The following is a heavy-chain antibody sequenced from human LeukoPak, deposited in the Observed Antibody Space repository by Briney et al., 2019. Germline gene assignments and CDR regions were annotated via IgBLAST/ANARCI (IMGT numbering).Heavy chain of an antibody. Sequence: GGSLRLSCAASGFTFSSYAMSWVRQAPGKGLEWVSAISGSGGSTYYADSVKGQFTISRDNSKNTLYLQMNSLRAEDTAVYYCAKDLYAWYYYDSSGYYPGWGQGTLVTVSS. CDR3: AKDLYAWYYYDSSGYYPG. V-gene: IGHV3-23*01. CDR1: GFTFSSYA. D-gene: IGHD3-22*01. CDR2: ISGSGGST. J-gene: IGHJ4*02.